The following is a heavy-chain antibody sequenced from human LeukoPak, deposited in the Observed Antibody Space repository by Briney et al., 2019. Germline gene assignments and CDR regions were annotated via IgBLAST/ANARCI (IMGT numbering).Heavy chain of an antibody. D-gene: IGHD3-3*01. V-gene: IGHV3-23*01. J-gene: IGHJ6*02. CDR1: GFTFSSYA. Sequence: GGSLRLSCAASGFTFSSYAMSWVRQAPGKGLEWVSAISGSGGSTYYADSVKGRFTISRDNSKNTLYLQMNSLRAEDTAVYYCAKLEETYDFWSGYPDYYYYYGMDVWGQGTTVTVSS. CDR2: ISGSGGST. CDR3: AKLEETYDFWSGYPDYYYYYGMDV.